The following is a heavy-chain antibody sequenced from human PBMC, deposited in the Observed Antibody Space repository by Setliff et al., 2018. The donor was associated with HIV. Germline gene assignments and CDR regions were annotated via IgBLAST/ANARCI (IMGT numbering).Heavy chain of an antibody. V-gene: IGHV5-51*01. J-gene: IGHJ4*02. CDR1: GYSFTNYW. CDR2: IHPGDSDT. CDR3: ARPRGNDYAGSGFDN. Sequence: GESLKISCKGSGYSFTNYWIGWVRQMPGKGLECMGIIHPGDSDTRYSPSFQGQVTISADKSISTAYLQWTTLKASDSAMYYCARPRGNDYAGSGFDNWGQGTLVTVSS. D-gene: IGHD2-2*01.